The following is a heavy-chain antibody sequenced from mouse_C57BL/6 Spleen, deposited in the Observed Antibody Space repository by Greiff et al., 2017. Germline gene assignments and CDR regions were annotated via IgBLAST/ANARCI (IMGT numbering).Heavy chain of an antibody. Sequence: VQLQQSVAELVRPGASVKLSCTASGFNIKNTYMHWVKQRPEQGLEWIGRIDPANGNNKYAPKFQGKATITADTSSNTAYLQLSSLTSEDTAIYYCASEGYYGYDGSYSFDYWGQGTTLTVSS. J-gene: IGHJ2*01. D-gene: IGHD2-2*01. CDR1: GFNIKNTY. CDR3: ASEGYYGYDGSYSFDY. V-gene: IGHV14-3*01. CDR2: IDPANGNN.